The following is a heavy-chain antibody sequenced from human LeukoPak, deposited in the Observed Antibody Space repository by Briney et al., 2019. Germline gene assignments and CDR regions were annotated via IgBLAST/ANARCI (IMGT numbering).Heavy chain of an antibody. J-gene: IGHJ6*03. Sequence: ASVKVSCKASGYTFTGYYMHWVRQAPGQGLEWMGWINPNSGGTNYAQKFQGRVTMTRDTSISTAYMELSRLRSDDTAVYYCARDRGSEYCSSTSCYHYYYYMDVWGKGTTVTVSS. CDR3: ARDRGSEYCSSTSCYHYYYYMDV. D-gene: IGHD2-2*01. CDR1: GYTFTGYY. V-gene: IGHV1-2*02. CDR2: INPNSGGT.